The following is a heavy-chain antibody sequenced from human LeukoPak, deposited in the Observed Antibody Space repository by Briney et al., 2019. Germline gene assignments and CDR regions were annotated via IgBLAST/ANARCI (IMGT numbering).Heavy chain of an antibody. CDR1: GFSISSGGYS. D-gene: IGHD6-13*01. V-gene: IGHV4-30-2*01. CDR3: ARGGSIAAPGNAFDI. J-gene: IGHJ3*02. CDR2: IYHSGRT. Sequence: SETLSLTCAVSGFSISSGGYSWVWLPQPPGKGLEGIVYIYHSGRTSDDPALKSRVTISVDTSKNQYSLMLSSVTAAETAVYYCARGGSIAAPGNAFDISEEGTMVTVSS.